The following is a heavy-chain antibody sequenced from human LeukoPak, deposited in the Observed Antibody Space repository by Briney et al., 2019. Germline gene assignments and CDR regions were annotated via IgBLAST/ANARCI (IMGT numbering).Heavy chain of an antibody. CDR2: IIPIFGTA. J-gene: IGHJ3*02. CDR3: ARDCSSTSCHDAFDI. CDR1: GGTFSSYA. V-gene: IGHV1-69*13. D-gene: IGHD2-2*01. Sequence: SVKVSCKASGGTFSSYAISWVRQAPGQGLEWMGGIIPIFGTANYAQKFQGRVTITADESTSTAYMELSSLRSEDTAVYYCARDCSSTSCHDAFDIWGQGTMVTVSS.